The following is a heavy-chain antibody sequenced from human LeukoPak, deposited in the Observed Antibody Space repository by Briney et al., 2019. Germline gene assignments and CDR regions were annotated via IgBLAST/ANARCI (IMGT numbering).Heavy chain of an antibody. D-gene: IGHD3-10*01. CDR1: GYSFTSYW. Sequence: GEALKISCKGSGYSFTSYWIGWVRQMPGEGLEWMGIIYPGGSDTRYSASFQGQVTMSAAKSISTAYLAWSSLQARDTVMQYIARLVGSGSYYLAPFGYWGQGTPVTVSS. CDR3: ARLVGSGSYYLAPFGY. CDR2: IYPGGSDT. J-gene: IGHJ4*02. V-gene: IGHV5-51*01.